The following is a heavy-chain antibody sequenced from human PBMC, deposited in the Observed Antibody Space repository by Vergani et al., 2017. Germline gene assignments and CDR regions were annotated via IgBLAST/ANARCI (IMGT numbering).Heavy chain of an antibody. Sequence: QVQLVESAGGVVQPGGSLRLSCAASGFTFSNFGMHWIRQAPGKVLEWLAYIGKDGINTRYMDAVNGRFTVSRDNSKNILYLQMDSLRSEDTALYYCAKYLRDSTDGLPDSWGPGTLVIVSS. J-gene: IGHJ4*02. CDR1: GFTFSNFG. D-gene: IGHD2-21*02. V-gene: IGHV3-30*02. CDR3: AKYLRDSTDGLPDS. CDR2: IGKDGINT.